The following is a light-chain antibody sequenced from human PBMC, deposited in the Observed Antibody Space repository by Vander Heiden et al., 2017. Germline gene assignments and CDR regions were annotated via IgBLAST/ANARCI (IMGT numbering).Light chain of an antibody. CDR2: DNN. Sequence: QSVLTQPPSVSAAPGQKVTISCSGSTSNIGSNSVSWYQQLPGTAPKLLIYDNNKRPSGIPDRFSDSKSGTSASLSISGLQTGDEADYYCGTWDNNLNGWVFGGKTKLTVL. CDR3: GTWDNNLNGWV. J-gene: IGLJ3*02. CDR1: TSNIGSNS. V-gene: IGLV1-51*02.